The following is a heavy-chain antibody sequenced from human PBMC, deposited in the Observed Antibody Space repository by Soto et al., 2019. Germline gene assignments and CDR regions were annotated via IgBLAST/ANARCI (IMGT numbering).Heavy chain of an antibody. CDR1: GYTFTSYD. Sequence: ASVQVSCTASGYTFTSYDINWVRQATGQGLEWMGWMNPNSGNTGYAQKFQGRVTMTRNTSISTAYMELSSLRSEDTAVYYCARVPPYYDFWSGYYSWCDPWGQGTLVTISS. CDR2: MNPNSGNT. D-gene: IGHD3-3*01. J-gene: IGHJ5*02. CDR3: ARVPPYYDFWSGYYSWCDP. V-gene: IGHV1-8*01.